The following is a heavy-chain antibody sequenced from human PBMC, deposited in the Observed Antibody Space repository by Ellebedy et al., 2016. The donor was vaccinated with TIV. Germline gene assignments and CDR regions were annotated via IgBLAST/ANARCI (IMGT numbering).Heavy chain of an antibody. D-gene: IGHD2-2*01. CDR2: INHSGST. CDR3: ATFDIMEPAAPIDY. CDR1: GGSFSGYY. J-gene: IGHJ4*02. Sequence: SETLSLXXAVYGGSFSGYYWSWIRQPPGKGLEWIGEINHSGSTNYNPSLKSRVTISVDTSKNQFSLKLSSVTAADTAVYYCATFDIMEPAAPIDYWGQGTLVTVSS. V-gene: IGHV4-34*01.